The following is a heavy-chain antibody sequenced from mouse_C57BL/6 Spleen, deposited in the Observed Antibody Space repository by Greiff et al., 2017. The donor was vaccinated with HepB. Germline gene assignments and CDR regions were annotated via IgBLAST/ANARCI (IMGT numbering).Heavy chain of an antibody. CDR1: GYSITSGYY. Sequence: EVQLQESGPGLVKPSQSLSLTCSVTGYSITSGYYWNWIRQFPGNKLEWLGYISYDGSNNYNPSLKNRISITRDPSTNQFFMKLNSVTTEDTATYYCARAMDDYPAWFAYWGQGTLVTVSA. CDR3: ARAMDDYPAWFAY. D-gene: IGHD2-4*01. V-gene: IGHV3-6*01. CDR2: ISYDGSN. J-gene: IGHJ3*01.